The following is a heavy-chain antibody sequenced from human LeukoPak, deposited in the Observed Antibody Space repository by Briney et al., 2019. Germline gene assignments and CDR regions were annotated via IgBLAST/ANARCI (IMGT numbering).Heavy chain of an antibody. CDR3: AKGRVLRYFSPDY. D-gene: IGHD3-9*01. V-gene: IGHV3-23*01. Sequence: GGSLRLSCAASGFTFSSYSMNWVRQAPGKGLEWVSAISGSGGSTYYADSVKGRFTISRDNSKNTLYLQMNSLRAEDTAVYYCAKGRVLRYFSPDYWGQGTLVTVSS. CDR2: ISGSGGST. J-gene: IGHJ4*02. CDR1: GFTFSSYS.